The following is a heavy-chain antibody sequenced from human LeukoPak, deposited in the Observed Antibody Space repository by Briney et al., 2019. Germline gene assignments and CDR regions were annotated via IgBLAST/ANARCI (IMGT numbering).Heavy chain of an antibody. V-gene: IGHV3-21*01. CDR2: ITSSGTYI. J-gene: IGHJ6*03. CDR3: ARDPYSGSYGDYYYYYMDV. Sequence: GGSLGLSCAASGFDFNNYNMNWVRQAPGKGLEWVSSITSSGTYIYYADSVKGRFTISRDNAKNSLYLQMNSLRPEDTAVYYCARDPYSGSYGDYYYYYMDVWGKGTTVTISS. D-gene: IGHD1-26*01. CDR1: GFDFNNYN.